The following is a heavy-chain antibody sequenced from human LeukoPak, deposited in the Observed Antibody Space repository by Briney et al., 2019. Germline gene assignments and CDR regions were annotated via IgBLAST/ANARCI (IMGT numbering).Heavy chain of an antibody. CDR1: GGSVSSSTYY. V-gene: IGHV4-39*07. CDR2: INYSGST. J-gene: IGHJ4*02. D-gene: IGHD5-18*01. CDR3: ASGYSYDLFDY. Sequence: SETLSLTCTVSGGSVSSSTYYWGWIRQPPGKGLEWIGSINYSGSTYYNPSLKSRVTISVDTSRNQLSLKLSSVTAADTAVYYCASGYSYDLFDYWGQGTLATVSS.